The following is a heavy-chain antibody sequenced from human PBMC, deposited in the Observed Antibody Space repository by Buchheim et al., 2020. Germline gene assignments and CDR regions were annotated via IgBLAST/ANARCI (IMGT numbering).Heavy chain of an antibody. CDR3: AKRDNSGYYFDF. D-gene: IGHD3-22*01. CDR2: ILSGSAETT. CDR1: GFTFSTYP. V-gene: IGHV3-23*01. J-gene: IGHJ4*02. Sequence: EVQLLESGGGLAQPGGPLRLSCAASGFTFSTYPMSWVRQAPGKGLEWVSSILSGSAETTYYRDSVKGRFTISRDNSKNTLYLQFNSLRAEDTAVYYCAKRDNSGYYFDFWGQGTL.